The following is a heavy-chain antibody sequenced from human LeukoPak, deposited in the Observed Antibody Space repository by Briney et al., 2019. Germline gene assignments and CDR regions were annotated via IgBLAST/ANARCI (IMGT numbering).Heavy chain of an antibody. J-gene: IGHJ4*02. CDR1: GGSISSGSYY. CDR2: IYYSGST. V-gene: IGHV4-39*01. D-gene: IGHD5-18*01. Sequence: SETLSLTCTVSGGSISSGSYYWGWIRQPPGKGLEWIGSIYYSGSTYYNPSLKSRVTISVDTSKNQFSLKLSSVTAADTAVYYCARHRIQLWSLDYWGQGTLVTVSS. CDR3: ARHRIQLWSLDY.